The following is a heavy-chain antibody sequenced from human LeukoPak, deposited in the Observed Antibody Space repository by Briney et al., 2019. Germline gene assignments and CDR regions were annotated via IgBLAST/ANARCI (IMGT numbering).Heavy chain of an antibody. CDR3: ARPDSGYYYHY. CDR2: INHSGST. Sequence: PSETLSLTCAVYGGSFSGYYWGWIRQPPGKGLEWIGEINHSGSTNYNPSLKSRVTISVDTSKNQFSLKLSSVTAADTAVYYCARPDSGYYYHYWGQGTLVTVSS. D-gene: IGHD3-22*01. CDR1: GGSFSGYY. J-gene: IGHJ4*02. V-gene: IGHV4-34*01.